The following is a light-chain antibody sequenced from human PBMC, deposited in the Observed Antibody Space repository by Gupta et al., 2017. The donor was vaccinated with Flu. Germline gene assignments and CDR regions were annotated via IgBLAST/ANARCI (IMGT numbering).Light chain of an antibody. CDR1: QSVGSK. CDR3: QQDNYWPDT. Sequence: IVMTQSPGRLSVSPGERATLSCRASQSVGSKVAWYQQKPGQAPMLLTYAASTTATGLPARLSGSGCGTYFTLTISSLHSEDFTVYCCQQDNYWPDTFGQGTKVEIK. CDR2: AAS. V-gene: IGKV3-15*01. J-gene: IGKJ1*01.